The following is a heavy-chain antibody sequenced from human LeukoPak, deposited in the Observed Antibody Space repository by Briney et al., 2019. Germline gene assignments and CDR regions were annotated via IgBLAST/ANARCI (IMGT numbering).Heavy chain of an antibody. J-gene: IGHJ6*02. CDR1: GFTVTSNY. D-gene: IGHD3-10*01. CDR3: SRITMVRGFYYGMDV. CDR2: IYSGGST. Sequence: GGSLRLPCAASGFTVTSNYMSGVRQAPGKGLEWVSVIYSGGSTYYADSVKGRFTISRDNSKNTLYLQMNSLRAEDTAMYYCSRITMVRGFYYGMDVWGQGTTVTVSS. V-gene: IGHV3-53*01.